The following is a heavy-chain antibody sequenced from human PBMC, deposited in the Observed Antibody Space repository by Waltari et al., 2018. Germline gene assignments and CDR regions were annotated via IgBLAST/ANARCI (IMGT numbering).Heavy chain of an antibody. J-gene: IGHJ4*02. CDR1: GFPFSHYA. V-gene: IGHV3-33*01. CDR2: IWSDGRSK. Sequence: QVQLAESGGGVVQPGKSLRLSCTASGFPFSHYAMHWVRQAPGKGLEWVAVIWSDGRSKYYAESVKGRFTISRDNSKNTLYLQMNSLSPEDTAVYYCARDSGHITIFGVVISLDYWGEGTLVTVSS. CDR3: ARDSGHITIFGVVISLDY. D-gene: IGHD3-3*01.